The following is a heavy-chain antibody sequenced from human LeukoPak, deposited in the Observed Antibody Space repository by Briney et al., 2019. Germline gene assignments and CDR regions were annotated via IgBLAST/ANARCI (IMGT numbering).Heavy chain of an antibody. CDR3: ARRGFGERFDP. CDR1: GGSISSSSYY. J-gene: IGHJ5*02. D-gene: IGHD3-10*01. CDR2: IYYSGST. Sequence: SETLSLTCTVSGGSISSSSYYWGWIRQPPGKGLEWIGSIYYSGSTYYNPSLKSRVTISVDTSKNQFSLKLSSVTAADTAVYYCARRGFGERFDPWGQGTLVTVSS. V-gene: IGHV4-39*01.